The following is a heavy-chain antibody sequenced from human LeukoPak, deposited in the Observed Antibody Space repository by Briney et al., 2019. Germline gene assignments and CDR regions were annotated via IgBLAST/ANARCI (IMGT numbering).Heavy chain of an antibody. J-gene: IGHJ4*02. CDR3: ARPRAFSYGQMYYFDY. V-gene: IGHV1-2*02. CDR1: GYTFTDYY. D-gene: IGHD5-18*01. CDR2: IDPKTGGT. Sequence: ASVKVSCKASGYTFTDYYIHWVRQAPGQGLEWMGWIDPKTGGTNFAQKFRGRVTMTRDTSITTAYMELSRLRFDDTAVYYCARPRAFSYGQMYYFDYWGQGALVTVSS.